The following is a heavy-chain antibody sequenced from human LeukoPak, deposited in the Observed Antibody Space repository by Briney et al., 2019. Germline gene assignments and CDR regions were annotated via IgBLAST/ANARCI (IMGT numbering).Heavy chain of an antibody. D-gene: IGHD2-2*01. V-gene: IGHV5-51*01. CDR3: ARADIVVVPAALSNAFDI. J-gene: IGHJ3*02. Sequence: GESLKISCKGSGYSFTSYWIGWVRQMPGKGLEWMGIIYPGDSDTGYSPSFQGQVTISADKSISTAYLQWSSLKASDTAMYYCARADIVVVPAALSNAFDIWGQGTMVTVSS. CDR2: IYPGDSDT. CDR1: GYSFTSYW.